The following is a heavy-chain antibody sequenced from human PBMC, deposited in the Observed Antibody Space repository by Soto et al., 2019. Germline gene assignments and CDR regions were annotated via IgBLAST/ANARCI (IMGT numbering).Heavy chain of an antibody. CDR3: VRHTHPYCSDTSCYPWFDP. J-gene: IGHJ5*02. Sequence: SETLSLTCSVSDGSISSSSAYWGWIRQPPGKALEWIGSMYSGGISYYNASLQSRVSISVDTSKNHFSLKLTSVTAADTAVYFCVRHTHPYCSDTSCYPWFDPWGQGTLVTVSS. CDR2: MYSGGIS. V-gene: IGHV4-39*01. D-gene: IGHD2-2*01. CDR1: DGSISSSSAY.